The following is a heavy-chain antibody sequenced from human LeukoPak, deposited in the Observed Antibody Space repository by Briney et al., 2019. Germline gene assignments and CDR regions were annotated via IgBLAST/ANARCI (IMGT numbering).Heavy chain of an antibody. CDR2: ISLGGSTI. CDR1: GFTFSDYY. CDR3: AKDIIAPGLFYDY. D-gene: IGHD6-25*01. Sequence: KAGGSLRLSCVASGFTFSDYYMGWIAQAPGKGREAVSYISLGGSTIYYADSVKGRFTIYRDDAQNALYLQMNSLRADDTAVYYCAKDIIAPGLFYDYWGEGTLVTVSS. V-gene: IGHV3-11*04. J-gene: IGHJ4*02.